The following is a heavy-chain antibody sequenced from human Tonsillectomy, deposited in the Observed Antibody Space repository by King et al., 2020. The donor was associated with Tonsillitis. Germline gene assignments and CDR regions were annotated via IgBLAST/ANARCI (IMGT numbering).Heavy chain of an antibody. Sequence: VQLVESGGGVVQPGRSLRLSCAASGFTFSNYGMHWVRQAPGKGLEWVAVISYDGRNKYYADSVKGRFNISRDNSKNTLYLQMNSLRAEDTAVYYCAKESGAVIAVAGPFDYWGQGTLVTVSS. J-gene: IGHJ4*02. V-gene: IGHV3-30*18. D-gene: IGHD6-19*01. CDR3: AKESGAVIAVAGPFDY. CDR2: ISYDGRNK. CDR1: GFTFSNYG.